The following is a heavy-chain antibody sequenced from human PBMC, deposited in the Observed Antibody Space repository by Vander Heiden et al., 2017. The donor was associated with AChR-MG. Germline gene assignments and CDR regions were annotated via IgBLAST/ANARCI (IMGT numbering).Heavy chain of an antibody. CDR3: ASPGGGYDSLYYYYGMDV. CDR2: IKQDGSEK. Sequence: EVQLVESGGGLVQPGGSLRLPCAASGFTFSSHWMSWVRQAPGKGLEWVANIKQDGSEKYYVDSVKGRFTISRDNAKNSLYLQMNSLRAEDTAVYYCASPGGGYDSLYYYYGMDVWGQGTTVTVSS. V-gene: IGHV3-7*03. D-gene: IGHD5-12*01. CDR1: GFTFSSHW. J-gene: IGHJ6*02.